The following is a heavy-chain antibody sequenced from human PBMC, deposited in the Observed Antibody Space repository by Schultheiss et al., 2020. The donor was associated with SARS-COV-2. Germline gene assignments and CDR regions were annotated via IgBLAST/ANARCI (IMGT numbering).Heavy chain of an antibody. V-gene: IGHV3-64*01. CDR3: VREVSGSYSI. CDR2: ISSNGGST. D-gene: IGHD1-26*01. J-gene: IGHJ3*02. CDR1: GFTFSSYA. Sequence: GGSLRLSCAASGFTFSSYAMHWVRQAPGKGLEYVSAISSNGGSTYYANSVKGRFTISRDNSKNTLYLQMGSLRAEDMAVYYCVREVSGSYSIWGQGTMVTVSS.